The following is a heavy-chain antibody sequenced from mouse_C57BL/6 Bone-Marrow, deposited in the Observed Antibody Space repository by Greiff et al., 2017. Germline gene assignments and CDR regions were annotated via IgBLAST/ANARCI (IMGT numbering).Heavy chain of an antibody. D-gene: IGHD1-1*01. Sequence: QVQLQQPGAELVRPGSSVKLSCKASGYTFTSYWMDWVKQRPGQGLEWIGNIYPSDSETHYNQKFQDKATLTVDKSSSTAYMQLSSLTSEDSAVYYCARGIYYYGSSYFYFDYWGQGTTLTVSS. CDR1: GYTFTSYW. V-gene: IGHV1-61*01. CDR2: IYPSDSET. J-gene: IGHJ2*01. CDR3: ARGIYYYGSSYFYFDY.